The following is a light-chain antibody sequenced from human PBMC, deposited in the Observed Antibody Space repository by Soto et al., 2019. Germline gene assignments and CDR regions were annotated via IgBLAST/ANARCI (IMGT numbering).Light chain of an antibody. CDR3: QQYGNSPT. V-gene: IGKV3-20*01. CDR2: GES. J-gene: IGKJ1*01. Sequence: EIVLTQSPGTLSLSPGERATLSCRASQSVSSSYLAWYQQEPGQAPRLLIYGESSRATGIPDRFSGSGSGTDFNLTISRLEPEDFAVYYCQQYGNSPTFGQGTKVEIK. CDR1: QSVSSSY.